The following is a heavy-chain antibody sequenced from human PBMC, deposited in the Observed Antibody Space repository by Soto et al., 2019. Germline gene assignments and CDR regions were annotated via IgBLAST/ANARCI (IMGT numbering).Heavy chain of an antibody. CDR2: IISIIGTA. Sequence: GASVKVSCKASGGTFSSYAFSWVCQAPGQGLEWLGGIISIIGTANYAQKFQGRVTITADESTSTAYMDLSSLRSEDRAVYYCPRVLYYYDSSGCRTHRYAFDIWGQGTLVTVSS. J-gene: IGHJ5*01. V-gene: IGHV1-69*13. D-gene: IGHD3-22*01. CDR1: GGTFSSYA. CDR3: PRVLYYYDSSGCRTHRYAFDI.